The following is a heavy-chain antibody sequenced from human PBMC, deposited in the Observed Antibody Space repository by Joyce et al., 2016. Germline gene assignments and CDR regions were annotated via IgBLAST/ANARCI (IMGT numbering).Heavy chain of an antibody. V-gene: IGHV3-73*02. CDR2: IRSKANGDAT. J-gene: IGHJ6*02. CDR3: SNYDLWSGYSPSRDV. CDR1: GFTLSGSI. D-gene: IGHD3-3*01. Sequence: EVQLVESGGGLVQPGGCLKLSCAVSGFTLSGSIVHWVRQASGKVLEWFVRIRSKANGDATAYAASVKGRFSISRDDSKNTSYLQMNSLKTEDTAVYYCSNYDLWSGYSPSRDVWGQGSTVTVSS.